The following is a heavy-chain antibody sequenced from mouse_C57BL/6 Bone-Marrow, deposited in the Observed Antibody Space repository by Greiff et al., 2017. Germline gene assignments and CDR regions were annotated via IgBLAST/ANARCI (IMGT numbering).Heavy chain of an antibody. D-gene: IGHD2-5*01. CDR3: AVYYSNFWYFDV. J-gene: IGHJ1*03. CDR1: GYTFTNYW. V-gene: IGHV1-63*01. CDR2: IYPGGGYT. Sequence: VQLQQSGAELVRPGTSVKMSCKASGYTFTNYWIGWAKQRPGHGLEWIGDIYPGGGYTNYNEKFKGKATLTADKSSNTAYLQSSSLTSGDSAIYSCAVYYSNFWYFDVWGTGTTVTVSS.